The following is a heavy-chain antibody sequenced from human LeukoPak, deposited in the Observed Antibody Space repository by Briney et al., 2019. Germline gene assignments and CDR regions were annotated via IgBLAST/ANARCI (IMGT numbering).Heavy chain of an antibody. D-gene: IGHD3-22*01. V-gene: IGHV3-48*01. Sequence: GGSLRLSCAASGFTFSSYSMNWVRQAPGKGLEWVSYISSSSSTIYYADSVKGRFTISRDNAKNSLYLQMNSLRAEDTAVYYCASLSGLSYYDSSGYSPFDYWGQGTLVTVSS. CDR3: ASLSGLSYYDSSGYSPFDY. CDR1: GFTFSSYS. J-gene: IGHJ4*02. CDR2: ISSSSSTI.